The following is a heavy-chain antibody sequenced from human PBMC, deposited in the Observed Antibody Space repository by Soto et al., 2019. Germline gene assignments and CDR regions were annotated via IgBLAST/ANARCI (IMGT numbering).Heavy chain of an antibody. D-gene: IGHD5-18*01. J-gene: IGHJ4*02. Sequence: ASVKVSCKVSGYTLTELSMHWVRRAPGKGLEWMGGFDPEDGETIYAQKFQGRVTMTEDTSTDTAYMELSSLRSEDTAVYYCATLMGRQLWSLPDYWGQGTLVTVSS. CDR1: GYTLTELS. CDR2: FDPEDGET. CDR3: ATLMGRQLWSLPDY. V-gene: IGHV1-24*01.